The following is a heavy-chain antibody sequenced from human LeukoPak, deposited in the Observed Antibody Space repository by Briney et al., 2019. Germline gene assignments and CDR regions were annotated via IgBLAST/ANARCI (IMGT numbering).Heavy chain of an antibody. Sequence: ASVKVSCKASGYTFTSYGISWVRQASGQGLEWMGWISAYNGNTDYAQKLQGRVTMTTDTSTSTAYMELRSLRSDDTAVYYCARDPHEYYDILTGFTCYYGMDVWGQGTTVTVSS. CDR1: GYTFTSYG. CDR2: ISAYNGNT. CDR3: ARDPHEYYDILTGFTCYYGMDV. V-gene: IGHV1-18*01. J-gene: IGHJ6*02. D-gene: IGHD3-9*01.